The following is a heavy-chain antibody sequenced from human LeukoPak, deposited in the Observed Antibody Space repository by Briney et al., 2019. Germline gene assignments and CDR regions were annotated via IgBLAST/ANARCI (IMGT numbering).Heavy chain of an antibody. D-gene: IGHD3-16*02. V-gene: IGHV3-23*01. J-gene: IGHJ6*03. CDR1: GFTFSSYA. CDR3: AKSALDDYYYYYMDV. CDR2: ISGSGGST. Sequence: PGGSLRLSCAASGFTFSSYAMSWVRQAPGKGLEWVSAISGSGGSTYYADSVKGRLTISRDNSKNTLYLQMNSLRAEDTAVYYCAKSALDDYYYYYMDVWGKGTTVTVSS.